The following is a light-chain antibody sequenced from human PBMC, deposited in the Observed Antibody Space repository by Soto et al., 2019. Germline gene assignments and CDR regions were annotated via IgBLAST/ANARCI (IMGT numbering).Light chain of an antibody. CDR2: SAS. CDR3: QQANTFPLA. J-gene: IGKJ1*01. Sequence: DIEMTQSPSSVSASVGDRVSISCRASQDIGTNLVWYQQKAGRAPTLLIYSASSLQSGVPSRFSGSGSGPDFTLTITSQQPEDFATYYCQQANTFPLAFGQGTQVEIK. V-gene: IGKV1-12*01. CDR1: QDIGTN.